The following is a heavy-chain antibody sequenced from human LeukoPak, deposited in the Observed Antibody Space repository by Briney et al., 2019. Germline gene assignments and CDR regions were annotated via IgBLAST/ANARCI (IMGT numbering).Heavy chain of an antibody. CDR3: ARVRSSCTDY. J-gene: IGHJ4*02. D-gene: IGHD2-15*01. V-gene: IGHV4-39*07. CDR2: IYYSGST. Sequence: SETLSLTCTVSGGSISSSSYYWGWIRQPPGKGLEWIGSIYYSGSTYYNPSLKSRVTISVDTSKNQFSLKLSSVTAADTAVYYCARVRSSCTDYWGQGTLVTVSS. CDR1: GGSISSSSYY.